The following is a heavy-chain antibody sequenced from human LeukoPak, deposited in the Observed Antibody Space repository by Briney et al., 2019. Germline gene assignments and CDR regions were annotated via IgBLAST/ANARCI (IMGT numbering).Heavy chain of an antibody. Sequence: SETLSLTCTVSGGSISSYYWSWIRQPPGKGLEWIGDIYHSGSTYYNPSLKSRVTISVDRSKNQFSLKLSSVTAADTAVYYCARGYDTYYYDSTGYYSSALDIWGQGTMVTVSS. V-gene: IGHV4-59*12. CDR1: GGSISSYY. D-gene: IGHD3-22*01. CDR3: ARGYDTYYYDSTGYYSSALDI. J-gene: IGHJ3*02. CDR2: IYHSGST.